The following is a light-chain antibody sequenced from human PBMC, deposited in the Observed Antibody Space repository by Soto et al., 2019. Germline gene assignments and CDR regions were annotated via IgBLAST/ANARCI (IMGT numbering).Light chain of an antibody. CDR3: QQRSNWPPIT. V-gene: IGKV3-11*01. Sequence: EIVLTHSPATLSLSPGERATLSCRASQSISSYLAWYKHKPGQAPRLLIYDASNRATCIPARFSGSGSGTDFTLTISSLEPEDCAVYYCQQRSNWPPITFGQGTRLEIK. J-gene: IGKJ5*01. CDR1: QSISSY. CDR2: DAS.